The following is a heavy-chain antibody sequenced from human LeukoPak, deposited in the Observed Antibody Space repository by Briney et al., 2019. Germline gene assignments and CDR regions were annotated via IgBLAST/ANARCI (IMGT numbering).Heavy chain of an antibody. J-gene: IGHJ4*02. CDR2: IYSGGST. D-gene: IGHD6-19*01. Sequence: GGSLRLSCAASGFTVSSNYMSWVRQAPGKGLEWVSVIYSGGSTYYADSVKGRFTISRDNSKNTLYLQMNSLRAEDTAVYYCAQHSGYSSGWYGYWGQGTLVTVSS. CDR1: GFTVSSNY. CDR3: AQHSGYSSGWYGY. V-gene: IGHV3-66*01.